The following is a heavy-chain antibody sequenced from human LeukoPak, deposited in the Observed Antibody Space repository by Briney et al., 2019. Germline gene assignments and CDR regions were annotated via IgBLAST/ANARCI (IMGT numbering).Heavy chain of an antibody. CDR1: GYSFTSYW. CDR2: IYPGDSDT. CDR3: ARSPRDITIFGVVIYGMDV. Sequence: GESLKISCKGSGYSFTSYWIGWVRQMPGKGLEWMGIIYPGDSDTRYSPSFQGQVTISADKSFSTAYLQWSSLKASDTAMYYCARSPRDITIFGVVIYGMDVWGQGTTVTVSS. J-gene: IGHJ6*02. D-gene: IGHD3-3*01. V-gene: IGHV5-51*01.